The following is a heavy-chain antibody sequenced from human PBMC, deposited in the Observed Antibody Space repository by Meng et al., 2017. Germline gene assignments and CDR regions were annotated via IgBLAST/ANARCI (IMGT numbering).Heavy chain of an antibody. D-gene: IGHD6-13*01. V-gene: IGHV1-8*01. Sequence: ASVKVSCKASGYTFTSYDINWVRQATGQGREGMGWMNPNSGNTGYAQKFQGRVTMTRNTTISTAYMELNSLRSEDTAVYYCARVGYGLPGIEGAGTRGGFDPWGQGTLVTVSS. CDR2: MNPNSGNT. CDR1: GYTFTSYD. CDR3: ARVGYGLPGIEGAGTRGGFDP. J-gene: IGHJ5*02.